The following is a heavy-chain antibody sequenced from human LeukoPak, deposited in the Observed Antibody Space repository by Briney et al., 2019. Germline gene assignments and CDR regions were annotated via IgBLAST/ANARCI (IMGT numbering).Heavy chain of an antibody. J-gene: IGHJ4*02. D-gene: IGHD4-11*01. Sequence: ASVKVSCKASGGTFSSYAISWVRQAPGQGLEWMGRIIPILGIANYAQKFQGRVTITADKSTSTAYMELSSLRSEDSAVYYCARVSVTTVTTDFDYWGQGTLVTVSS. CDR1: GGTFSSYA. CDR3: ARVSVTTVTTDFDY. V-gene: IGHV1-69*04. CDR2: IIPILGIA.